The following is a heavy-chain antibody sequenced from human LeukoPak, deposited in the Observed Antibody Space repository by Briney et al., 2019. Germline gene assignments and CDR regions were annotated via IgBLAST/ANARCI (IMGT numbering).Heavy chain of an antibody. J-gene: IGHJ5*02. CDR1: GYTFTSLH. CDR3: ARAPDPREVVTSNWLDP. V-gene: IGHV1-46*01. D-gene: IGHD2-21*02. CDR2: INPSGGST. Sequence: GASVKVSCTASGYTFTSLHLHWVRQAPGQGLEWMGLINPSGGSTTYAQKFQDRVTMTRDTSTSTVYMELSTLRSEDSALYYCARAPDPREVVTSNWLDPWGQGTLVTVTS.